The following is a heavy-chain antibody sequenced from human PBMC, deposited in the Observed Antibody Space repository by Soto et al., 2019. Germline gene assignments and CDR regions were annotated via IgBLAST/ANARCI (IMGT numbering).Heavy chain of an antibody. D-gene: IGHD6-19*01. Sequence: SETLSLTCAVYGGSFSGYYCSWIRQPPGKGLEWIGEINHSGRTNYNPSLKSRVTISVDTSKNQFSLKLSSVTAADTAVYYCARAVAVADNNWFDPWGQGTLVTVSS. J-gene: IGHJ5*02. CDR1: GGSFSGYY. CDR3: ARAVAVADNNWFDP. V-gene: IGHV4-34*01. CDR2: INHSGRT.